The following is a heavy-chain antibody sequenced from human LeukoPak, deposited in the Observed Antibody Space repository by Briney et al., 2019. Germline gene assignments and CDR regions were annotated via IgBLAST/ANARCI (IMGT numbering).Heavy chain of an antibody. V-gene: IGHV1-69*13. CDR1: GGTFISYA. CDR3: ARDPGRAGYNFDY. J-gene: IGHJ4*02. D-gene: IGHD5-24*01. Sequence: ASVKVSCKASGGTFISYAISWVRQAPGQGLEWMGGIIPIFGTANYAQKFQGRVTITADESTSTAYMELSSLRSEDTAVYYCARDPGRAGYNFDYWGQGTLVTVSS. CDR2: IIPIFGTA.